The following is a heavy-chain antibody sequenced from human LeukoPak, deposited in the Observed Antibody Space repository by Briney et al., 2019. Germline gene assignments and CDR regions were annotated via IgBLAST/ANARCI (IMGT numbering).Heavy chain of an antibody. J-gene: IGHJ6*03. CDR3: AKDEAPTAGYYYMDV. Sequence: PGGSLRLSCAASGFTFDDYGMSWVRQAPGKGLEWVSGINWNGGSTGYADSVKGRFTISRDNSKNSLYLQMNSLRAEDTALYYCAKDEAPTAGYYYMDVWGKGTTVTVSS. CDR1: GFTFDDYG. CDR2: INWNGGST. V-gene: IGHV3-20*04. D-gene: IGHD6-6*01.